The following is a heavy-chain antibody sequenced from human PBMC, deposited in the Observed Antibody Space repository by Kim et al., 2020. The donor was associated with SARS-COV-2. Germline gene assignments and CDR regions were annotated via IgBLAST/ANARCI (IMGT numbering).Heavy chain of an antibody. CDR3: ARDRDGDYVYFDI. CDR1: GGSISSGGYY. V-gene: IGHV4-31*03. Sequence: SETLSLTCTVSGGSISSGGYYWSWIRQHPGKGLEWIGYIYYSGSTYYNPSLKSRVTISVDTSKNQFSLKLSSVTAADTAVYYCARDRDGDYVYFDIWGQGTMVTVSS. J-gene: IGHJ3*02. D-gene: IGHD4-17*01. CDR2: IYYSGST.